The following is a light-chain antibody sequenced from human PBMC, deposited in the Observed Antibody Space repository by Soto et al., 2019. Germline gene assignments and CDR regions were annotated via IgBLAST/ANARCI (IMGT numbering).Light chain of an antibody. V-gene: IGKV1-17*01. J-gene: IGKJ5*01. CDR1: QSISSY. CDR2: AAS. CDR3: RQHNSFPIT. Sequence: EIQMTQSPSSLSASVGDRVTITFRASQSISSYLNWYQRKPGKAPKLLIYAASTLQTGVPSRFSGSGSGTEFTLTISSLQPEDSATYYCRQHNSFPITFAQGTRLAIK.